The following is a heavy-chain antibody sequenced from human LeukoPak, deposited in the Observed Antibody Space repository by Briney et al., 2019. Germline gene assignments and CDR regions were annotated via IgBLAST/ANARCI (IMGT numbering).Heavy chain of an antibody. CDR1: GFTFSSYN. Sequence: GGSLRLSCAASGFTFSSYNMNWVRQAPGKGLEWVSSISRSSNDIYYADSVKGRFTISRDNAKNSLYLQVNSLRAEDTAVYYCARAIYAIGGYFDYWGQGTLVTVSS. CDR3: ARAIYAIGGYFDY. V-gene: IGHV3-21*01. CDR2: ISRSSNDI. D-gene: IGHD3-16*01. J-gene: IGHJ4*02.